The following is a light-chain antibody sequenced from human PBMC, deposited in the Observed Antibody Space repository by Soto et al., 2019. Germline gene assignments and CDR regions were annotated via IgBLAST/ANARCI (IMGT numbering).Light chain of an antibody. CDR2: DAS. V-gene: IGKV1-13*02. Sequence: AIQLTQFPSSLSASVGDRVSITCRASQGLRSALAWYQQKPGKPPKILIYDASSLQSGVPSRFSGSESGTDCTLTISSLQPEDFATYYCQQLNSYPFTFGQGTRLEIK. CDR3: QQLNSYPFT. J-gene: IGKJ5*01. CDR1: QGLRSA.